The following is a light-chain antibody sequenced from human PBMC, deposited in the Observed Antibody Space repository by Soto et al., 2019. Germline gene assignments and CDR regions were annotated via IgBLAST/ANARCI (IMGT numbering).Light chain of an antibody. CDR1: QSVRSN. CDR2: GAS. V-gene: IGKV3-15*01. Sequence: EIVMTQSPATLSVSPGERATLSCRASQSVRSNLAWYQQKPGQAPRLLMYGASTRATGIPARFSGSGSGTEFTLTISSLQSEDFAVYYCQHYNNWPLTFGGGTKVDI. J-gene: IGKJ4*01. CDR3: QHYNNWPLT.